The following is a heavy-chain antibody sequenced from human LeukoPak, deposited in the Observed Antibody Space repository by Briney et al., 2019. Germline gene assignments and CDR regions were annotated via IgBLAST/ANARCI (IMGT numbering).Heavy chain of an antibody. J-gene: IGHJ4*02. D-gene: IGHD5-18*01. Sequence: GGSLRLSCAASGFTFSSYTMNWVRQAPGKGLEWVSTVSDSFNKHYSDSVKGRFTISRDNAGNSLYLQMNSLRDEDTAAYYCARDGLHTAHFDYWGQGTLVTVSS. V-gene: IGHV3-48*02. CDR2: VSDSFNK. CDR3: ARDGLHTAHFDY. CDR1: GFTFSSYT.